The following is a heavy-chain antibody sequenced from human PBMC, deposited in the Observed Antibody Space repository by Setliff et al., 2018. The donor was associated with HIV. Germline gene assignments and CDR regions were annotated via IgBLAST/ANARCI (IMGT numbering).Heavy chain of an antibody. Sequence: SETLSLTCTVSGGSISSYYWNWIRQPPGKGLEWIGNMFYSGSTNYNPSLKSRVTMSGDTSKNKVSLKLRSVSAADTAVYYCARTRGYSLYYFDYWGQGTLVTVSS. CDR3: ARTRGYSLYYFDY. J-gene: IGHJ4*02. V-gene: IGHV4-59*01. D-gene: IGHD5-18*01. CDR2: MFYSGST. CDR1: GGSISSYY.